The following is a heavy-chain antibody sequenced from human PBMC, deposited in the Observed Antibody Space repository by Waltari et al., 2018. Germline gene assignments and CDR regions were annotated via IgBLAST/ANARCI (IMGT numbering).Heavy chain of an antibody. CDR1: GFTFSSYW. CDR3: ARGGVVSGTY. J-gene: IGHJ4*02. Sequence: EVQLVESGGGLVQPGGSLRLSCSASGFTFSSYWMNWVRQAPGKGLVWVSRINNDGTSATYADSVKGRFTISRDNAKNTLYLQMNSLRAEDTAIYYCARGGVVSGTYWGQGTLVTVSS. V-gene: IGHV3-74*03. CDR2: INNDGTSA. D-gene: IGHD1-26*01.